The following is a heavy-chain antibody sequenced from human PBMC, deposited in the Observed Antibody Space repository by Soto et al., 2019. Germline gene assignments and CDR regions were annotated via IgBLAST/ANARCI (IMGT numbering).Heavy chain of an antibody. V-gene: IGHV3-9*01. D-gene: IGHD3-3*01. Sequence: EVQLVESGGGLVQPGGSLRLSCAASGFNFNNYAMHWVRQAPGKGLEWVSGINWDSGRIVYADSVKGRFTISRDNAKNSLYLQMNSLRAEDTAFYYCAKGGNRHYDFWNDYWGQGTLVTVSS. CDR3: AKGGNRHYDFWNDY. CDR2: INWDSGRI. CDR1: GFNFNNYA. J-gene: IGHJ4*02.